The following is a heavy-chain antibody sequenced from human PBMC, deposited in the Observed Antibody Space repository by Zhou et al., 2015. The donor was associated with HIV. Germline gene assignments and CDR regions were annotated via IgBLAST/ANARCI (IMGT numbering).Heavy chain of an antibody. CDR2: SRDKGNKYTT. J-gene: IGHJ6*02. CDR1: GFSLSDHY. D-gene: IGHD3-3*01. CDR3: ARDSHDFWSGYYYGMDV. V-gene: IGHV3-72*01. Sequence: EVQLEESGGGLVQPGGSLRLACVASGFSLSDHYMDWVRQTPGKGLEWVGRSRDKGNKYTTEYAASVKGRFTISRDNAKNTLYLQMNSLRAEDTAVYYCARDSHDFWSGYYYGMDVWGQGTTVTVSS.